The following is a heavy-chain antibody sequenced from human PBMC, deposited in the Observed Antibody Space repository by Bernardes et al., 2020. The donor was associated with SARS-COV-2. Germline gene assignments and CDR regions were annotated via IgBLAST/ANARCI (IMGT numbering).Heavy chain of an antibody. CDR3: ASGTAATLDY. CDR1: GDSISSYY. D-gene: IGHD2-15*01. Sequence: SETLSLTCTVSGDSISSYYWSWIRQPPGKGLEWIGYIYYSGSTNYNPSLKSRVTISVDTSKNQFSLKLSSVTAADTAVYYCASGTAATLDYWGQGTLVTVSS. J-gene: IGHJ4*02. CDR2: IYYSGST. V-gene: IGHV4-59*01.